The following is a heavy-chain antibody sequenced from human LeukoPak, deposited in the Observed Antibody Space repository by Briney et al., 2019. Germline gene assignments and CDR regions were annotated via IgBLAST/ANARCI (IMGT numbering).Heavy chain of an antibody. V-gene: IGHV4-39*07. Sequence: SETLSLTCTVSGGSISSSSYYWGWIRQPPGKGLEWIGSIYYSGSTYYNPSLKSRVTISVDKSKNQFSLKLSSVTAADTAVYYCARSSPIVGAQPFDYWGQGTLVTVSS. CDR1: GGSISSSSYY. CDR2: IYYSGST. J-gene: IGHJ4*02. CDR3: ARSSPIVGAQPFDY. D-gene: IGHD1-26*01.